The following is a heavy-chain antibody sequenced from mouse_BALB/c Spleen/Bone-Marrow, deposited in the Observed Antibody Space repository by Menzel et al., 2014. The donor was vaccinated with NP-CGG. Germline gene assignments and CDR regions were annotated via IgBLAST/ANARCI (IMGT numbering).Heavy chain of an antibody. D-gene: IGHD1-1*01. J-gene: IGHJ2*01. CDR2: ISSGGNYT. Sequence: DVMLVESGGGLVKPGGSLKLSCAASGFTFSSYAMSWVRQTPEKRLEWVATISSGGNYTYYPDSVKGRFTTSRDNAKNTLYLQMSSLRSENTAMYYCARYYGSSYDYWGQGTTLTVSS. CDR1: GFTFSSYA. V-gene: IGHV5-9-1*01. CDR3: ARYYGSSYDY.